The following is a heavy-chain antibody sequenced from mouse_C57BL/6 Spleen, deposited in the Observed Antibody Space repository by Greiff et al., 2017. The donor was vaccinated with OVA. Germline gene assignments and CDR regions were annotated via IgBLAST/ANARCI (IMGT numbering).Heavy chain of an antibody. D-gene: IGHD3-3*01. Sequence: EVQRVESGGGLVQPKGSLKLSCAASGFTFNTYAMHWVRQAPGKGLEWVARIRSKSSNYATYYADSVKDRFTISRDDSQSMLYLQMNNLKTEDTARYYCVRGLGQEWYFDVWGTGTTVTVSS. J-gene: IGHJ1*03. CDR1: GFTFNTYA. V-gene: IGHV10-3*01. CDR3: VRGLGQEWYFDV. CDR2: IRSKSSNYAT.